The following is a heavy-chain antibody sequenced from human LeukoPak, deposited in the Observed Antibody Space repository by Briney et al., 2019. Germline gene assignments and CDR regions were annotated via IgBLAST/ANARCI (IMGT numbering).Heavy chain of an antibody. CDR2: IIPIFGTA. V-gene: IGHV1-69*06. Sequence: ASVKVSCKASGGTFSSYAISWVRQAPGQGLEWMGGIIPIFGTANYAQKFQGRVTITADKSTSTAYMELSRLQSDDTAVFYCARDRLRLGYERTNWFDPWGQGTLVTVSS. CDR1: GGTFSSYA. CDR3: ARDRLRLGYERTNWFDP. J-gene: IGHJ5*02. D-gene: IGHD2-15*01.